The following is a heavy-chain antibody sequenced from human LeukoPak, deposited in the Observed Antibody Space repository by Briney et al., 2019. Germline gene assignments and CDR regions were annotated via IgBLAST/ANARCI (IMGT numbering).Heavy chain of an antibody. CDR1: GLSFSDYW. Sequence: PGGSLRLSCVGSGLSFSDYWMTWVRQVPGRGPEWVANVNRDGSETYYLDSVKGRFTISKDNAKNSLYLQMNSLRAEDTALYHCARNNGMDVWGQGTTVIVSS. CDR3: ARNNGMDV. CDR2: VNRDGSET. V-gene: IGHV3-7*03. J-gene: IGHJ6*02.